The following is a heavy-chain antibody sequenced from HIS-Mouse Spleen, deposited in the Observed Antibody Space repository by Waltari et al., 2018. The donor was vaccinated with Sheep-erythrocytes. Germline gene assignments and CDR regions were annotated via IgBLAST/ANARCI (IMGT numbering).Heavy chain of an antibody. V-gene: IGHV3-23*01. CDR1: GFTFSSYA. Sequence: EVQLLESGGGLVQPGGSLRLSCAASGFTFSSYAMSWVRQAPGKGLELVSAISGSGGSTYYADSVKGRFTISRDNSKNTLYLQMNSLRAEDTAVYYCAKETGFYDFWSGYYYYGMDVWGQGTTVTVSS. CDR2: ISGSGGST. CDR3: AKETGFYDFWSGYYYYGMDV. D-gene: IGHD3-3*01. J-gene: IGHJ6*02.